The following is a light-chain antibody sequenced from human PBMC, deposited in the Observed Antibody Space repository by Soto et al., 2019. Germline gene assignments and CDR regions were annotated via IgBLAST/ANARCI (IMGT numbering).Light chain of an antibody. CDR1: QSISSW. CDR3: QHYKSYWT. Sequence: DIHMTQSPSTLSAFVGDRVTITCRASQSISSWLAWYQQKPGKAPKLLIFKASTLESGVPSRFSGSGSGTEFALTSSSLQPDDFATYYCQHYKSYWTFGQGTKVEVK. J-gene: IGKJ1*01. V-gene: IGKV1-5*03. CDR2: KAS.